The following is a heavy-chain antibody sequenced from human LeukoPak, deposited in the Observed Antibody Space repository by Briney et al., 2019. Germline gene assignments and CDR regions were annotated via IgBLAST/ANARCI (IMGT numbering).Heavy chain of an antibody. D-gene: IGHD6-19*01. Sequence: GGSLRLSCAASGFTFSSYGMHWVRQAPGKGLEWVAVISYDGGYKYYGDAVKGRVTISRDNSKNTLYLQMNSLRAEDTAVYYCAKDPGLYSSGWYRNWFDPWGQGTLVTVSS. J-gene: IGHJ5*02. CDR3: AKDPGLYSSGWYRNWFDP. V-gene: IGHV3-30*19. CDR1: GFTFSSYG. CDR2: ISYDGGYK.